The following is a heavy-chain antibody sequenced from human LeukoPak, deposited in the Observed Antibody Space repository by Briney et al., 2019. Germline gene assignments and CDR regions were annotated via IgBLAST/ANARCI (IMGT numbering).Heavy chain of an antibody. Sequence: SETLSLTCSVSGGSISSYYWSWIRQPPGKGLEWIGYISYTGNTNYNPSLKSRVTISLDTSKNQLSLKLSSVTAADTAVYYCARGSIMIVVELDYWGPGTLVTVSS. J-gene: IGHJ4*02. V-gene: IGHV4-59*01. CDR1: GGSISSYY. CDR3: ARGSIMIVVELDY. D-gene: IGHD3-22*01. CDR2: ISYTGNT.